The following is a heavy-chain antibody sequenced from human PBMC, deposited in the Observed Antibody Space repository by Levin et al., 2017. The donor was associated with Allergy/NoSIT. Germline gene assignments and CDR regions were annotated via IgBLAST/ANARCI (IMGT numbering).Heavy chain of an antibody. CDR3: VRDSPNSRFDP. J-gene: IGHJ5*02. Sequence: GGSLRLSCAASGFTFSDFWMHWVRQAPGKGLVWVSHVNNDGSSTYADSVKGRFTISSDNAKNTPYLQMNSLRAEDTAVYYCVRDSPNSRFDPWGQGLLVTVSS. CDR2: VNNDGSST. CDR1: GFTFSDFW. V-gene: IGHV3-74*01.